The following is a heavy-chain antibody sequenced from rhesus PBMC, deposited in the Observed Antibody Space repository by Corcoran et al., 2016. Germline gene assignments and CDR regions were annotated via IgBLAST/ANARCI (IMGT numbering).Heavy chain of an antibody. CDR2: IYGSSTST. J-gene: IGHJ4*01. CDR1: GGSISDSYR. D-gene: IGHD1-20*01. V-gene: IGHV4S10*01. Sequence: QVQLQESGPGVVKPSETLSLTCAVSGGSISDSYRWSWIRQPPGKGLEWIGYIYGSSTSTNDNPSPKVLVPFSKDTYKNQFSLKLSSVTATGTAVYYCARRSWNNVDYWGQGVLFTVSS. CDR3: ARRSWNNVDY.